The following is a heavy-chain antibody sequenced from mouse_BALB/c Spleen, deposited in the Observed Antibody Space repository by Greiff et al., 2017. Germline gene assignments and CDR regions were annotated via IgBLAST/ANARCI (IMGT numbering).Heavy chain of an antibody. Sequence: VQLQQSGTVLARPGASVKMSCKASGYSFTSYWMHWVKQRPGQGLEWIGAIYPGNSDTSYNQKFKGKAKLTAVTSASTAYMELSSLTNEDSAVYYCTRGDGYDDAMDYWGQGTSVTVSA. CDR3: TRGDGYDDAMDY. CDR2: IYPGNSDT. CDR1: GYSFTSYW. J-gene: IGHJ4*01. D-gene: IGHD2-2*01. V-gene: IGHV1-5*01.